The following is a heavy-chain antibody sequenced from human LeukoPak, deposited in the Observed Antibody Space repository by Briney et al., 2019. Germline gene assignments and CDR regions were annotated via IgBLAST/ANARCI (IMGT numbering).Heavy chain of an antibody. CDR2: IYYSGST. V-gene: IGHV4-39*07. D-gene: IGHD3-10*01. J-gene: IGHJ4*02. CDR3: ARGVTMVRETVEIIDY. Sequence: SETLSLTCTVSGGSISSSSYYWGWIRQPPGKGLEWIGSIYYSGSTYYNPSLKSRVTISVDTSKNQFSLKLSSVTAADTAVYYCARGVTMVRETVEIIDYWGQGTLVTVSS. CDR1: GGSISSSSYY.